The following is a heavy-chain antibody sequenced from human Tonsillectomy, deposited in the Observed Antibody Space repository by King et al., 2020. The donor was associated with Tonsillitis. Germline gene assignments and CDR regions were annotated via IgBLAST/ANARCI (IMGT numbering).Heavy chain of an antibody. CDR3: AKDGHSSGWYYFDY. D-gene: IGHD6-19*01. V-gene: IGHV3-23*04. J-gene: IGHJ4*02. Sequence: VQLVESGGGLVQPGGSLRLSCAASGFTFSSYAMSWVRQAPGKGLEGVSGISNSGGNTFYADSVKGRFTTSRDNSKNTLYLQMNSLRAGDTAAYYCAKDGHSSGWYYFDYWGQGTLVTVSS. CDR1: GFTFSSYA. CDR2: ISNSGGNT.